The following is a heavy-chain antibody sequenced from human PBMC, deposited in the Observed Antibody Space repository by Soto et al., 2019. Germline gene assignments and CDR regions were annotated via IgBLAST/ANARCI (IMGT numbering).Heavy chain of an antibody. V-gene: IGHV3-23*01. Sequence: TGGSLRLSCAASGFTFSSYSLSWLRQAPGKGLEWVSGISGSGQTTHYRDSVKGRFTISRDNFRNTLYLQVSSLRAEDTAVYYCARGRCSGGSCYSGGYYYYYYMEVWGKGTTVTVSS. D-gene: IGHD2-15*01. CDR1: GFTFSSYS. J-gene: IGHJ6*03. CDR3: ARGRCSGGSCYSGGYYYYYYMEV. CDR2: ISGSGQTT.